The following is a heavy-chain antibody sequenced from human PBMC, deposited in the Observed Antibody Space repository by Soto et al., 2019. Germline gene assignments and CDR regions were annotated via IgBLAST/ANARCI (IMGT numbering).Heavy chain of an antibody. Sequence: QVLLVESGGGVVQPGRSLRLSCAASGSTFSNSGIHWVRQAPGKGLEWVAVISADGSEHYHADSVKGRFTISRDNSKNMLYLQMNSLRAEDTALYCCVKGRGHSSIWWGFDYWGQGTLVTVSS. CDR1: GSTFSNSG. J-gene: IGHJ4*02. V-gene: IGHV3-30*18. CDR3: VKGRGHSSIWWGFDY. CDR2: ISADGSEH. D-gene: IGHD6-19*01.